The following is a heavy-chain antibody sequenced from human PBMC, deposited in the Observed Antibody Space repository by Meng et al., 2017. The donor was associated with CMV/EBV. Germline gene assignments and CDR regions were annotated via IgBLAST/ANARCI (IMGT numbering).Heavy chain of an antibody. CDR3: ARERGDDSGYNFDS. J-gene: IGHJ4*02. D-gene: IGHD3-22*01. Sequence: QVQLQESGPGLVKLSETLSLTCSVSGGFFSGFFWTWIRQPAGKGLEWIGRIYSTGGTNYNPSFESRVTISLDGSNNQFSLKLNSVTAADTAIYYCARERGDDSGYNFDSWGQGTLVTVSS. CDR2: IYSTGGT. CDR1: GGFFSGFF. V-gene: IGHV4-4*07.